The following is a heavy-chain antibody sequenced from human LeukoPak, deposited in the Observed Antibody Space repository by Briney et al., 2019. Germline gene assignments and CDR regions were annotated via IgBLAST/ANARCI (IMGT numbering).Heavy chain of an antibody. Sequence: SETLSLTCTVSGGSTSSDYWSWIRQSPGKGLEWVGYVYNSGDTGKNPSLKSRVTMLLDTSKNQCSLKLTSVSAADTAVYYCARLKLGAYFDLWGRGTLVTVSS. CDR2: VYNSGDT. CDR1: GGSTSSDY. J-gene: IGHJ2*01. CDR3: ARLKLGAYFDL. V-gene: IGHV4-59*08. D-gene: IGHD3-16*01.